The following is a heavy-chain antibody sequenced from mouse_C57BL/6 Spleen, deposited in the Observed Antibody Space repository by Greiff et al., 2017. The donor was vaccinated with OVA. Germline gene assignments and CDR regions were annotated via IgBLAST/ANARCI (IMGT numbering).Heavy chain of an antibody. V-gene: IGHV1-64*01. Sequence: QVQLQQPGAELVKPGASVKLSCKASGYTFTSYWMHWVKQRPGQGLEWIGMIHPNSGSTNYNEKFKSKATLTVDKSSSTAYMQLSSLTAEDSAVYYCARWGLITTVVEGYWGQGTTLTVSS. CDR3: ARWGLITTVVEGY. CDR2: IHPNSGST. J-gene: IGHJ2*01. CDR1: GYTFTSYW. D-gene: IGHD1-1*01.